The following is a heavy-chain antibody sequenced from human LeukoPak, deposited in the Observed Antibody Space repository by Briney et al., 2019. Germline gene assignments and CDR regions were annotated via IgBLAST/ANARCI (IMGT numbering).Heavy chain of an antibody. J-gene: IGHJ4*02. V-gene: IGHV4-39*01. D-gene: IGHD4-17*01. CDR1: GASINSGSNY. Sequence: NPSETLSLTCRVSGASINSGSNYWGWIRQPPGKTLEWIGSIYYSGSTYYNPSLKSRVTISVDTSKNQFSLKLSSVTAADTAVYYCARYTYGDYPDYWGQGTLVTVSS. CDR2: IYYSGST. CDR3: ARYTYGDYPDY.